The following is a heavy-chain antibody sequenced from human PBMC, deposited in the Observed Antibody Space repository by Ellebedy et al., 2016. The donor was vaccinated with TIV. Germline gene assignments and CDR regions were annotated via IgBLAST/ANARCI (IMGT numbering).Heavy chain of an antibody. CDR2: IGGRGNRA. J-gene: IGHJ4*02. Sequence: PGGSLTLSCAGAASPFSTYAMHWVRQAPGKGLDWVSAIGGRGNRANYADSVKGRFTISRDNSKNTMYLQMNSLRVEDTAVYYCAKLYSGVDYWGQGTLVTVSS. D-gene: IGHD1-26*01. V-gene: IGHV3-23*01. CDR1: ASPFSTYA. CDR3: AKLYSGVDY.